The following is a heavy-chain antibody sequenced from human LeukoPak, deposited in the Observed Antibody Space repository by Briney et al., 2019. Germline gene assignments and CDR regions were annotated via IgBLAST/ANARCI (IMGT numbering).Heavy chain of an antibody. CDR2: ISAYNGNT. J-gene: IGHJ1*01. CDR1: YTFTXYG. D-gene: IGHD6-19*01. CDR3: AXAPYXLAVPGEEYFQH. Sequence: YTFTXYGISWVRQAPGQGLEWMGWISAYNGNTKYAQKLQDRVTITTDTSTSTAYMELRSLRSDDTAVYYCAXAPYXLAVPGEEYFQHWGQGTLVTVSS. V-gene: IGHV1-18*01.